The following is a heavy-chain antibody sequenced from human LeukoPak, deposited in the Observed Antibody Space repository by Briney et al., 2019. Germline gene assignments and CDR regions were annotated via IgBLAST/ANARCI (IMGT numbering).Heavy chain of an antibody. CDR3: ARPRSQWLGNGAFEI. D-gene: IGHD6-19*01. J-gene: IGHJ3*02. CDR2: IYYSGNT. CDR1: GGSMNNYY. V-gene: IGHV4-59*08. Sequence: KASETLSLTCTVSGGSMNNYYWTWIRQPPGKGLEWIGYIYYSGNTNYNPSLESRGTISIDTSKNQFSLRMTSVTAADTAVYYCARPRSQWLGNGAFEIWGQGTMVTVSS.